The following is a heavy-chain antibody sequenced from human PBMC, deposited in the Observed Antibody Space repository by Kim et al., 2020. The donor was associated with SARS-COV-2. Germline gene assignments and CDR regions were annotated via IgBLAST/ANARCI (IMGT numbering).Heavy chain of an antibody. CDR3: ARAGDYDISVYYGFFRH. V-gene: IGHV3-74*01. J-gene: IGHJ1*01. Sequence: VKGRLTITRDNAKNTLYLQMNSLRPEDTAVYYCARAGDYDISVYYGFFRHWGQGALVTVSS. D-gene: IGHD3-22*01.